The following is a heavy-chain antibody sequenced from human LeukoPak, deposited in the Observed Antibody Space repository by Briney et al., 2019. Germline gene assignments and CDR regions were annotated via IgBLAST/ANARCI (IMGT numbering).Heavy chain of an antibody. CDR1: GGSFSGYY. V-gene: IGHV4-34*01. CDR2: INHSGST. J-gene: IGHJ4*02. CDR3: ARLYGSGSYLGNDY. D-gene: IGHD3-10*01. Sequence: PSETLSLTCAVYGGSFSGYYWSWIRQPPGKGLEWIGEINHSGSTNYNPSLKSRVTISVDTSKNQFSLKLSSVTAADTAVYYCARLYGSGSYLGNDYWGQGTLVTVSS.